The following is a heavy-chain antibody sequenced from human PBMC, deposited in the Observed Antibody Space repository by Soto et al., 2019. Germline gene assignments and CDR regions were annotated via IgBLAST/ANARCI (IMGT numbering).Heavy chain of an antibody. D-gene: IGHD5-12*01. CDR2: FYHSGST. V-gene: IGHV4-38-2*01. CDR3: ARAGFGGHGYIDY. CDR1: GYSISSGYY. Sequence: SETLSLTCSVSGYSISSGYYWGFIRRPPGKGLEWIGTFYHSGSTYYNPSLKSRVTISGDTSKNQFSLKATSVTAADTAVYYCARAGFGGHGYIDYWGQGILVIVSS. J-gene: IGHJ4*02.